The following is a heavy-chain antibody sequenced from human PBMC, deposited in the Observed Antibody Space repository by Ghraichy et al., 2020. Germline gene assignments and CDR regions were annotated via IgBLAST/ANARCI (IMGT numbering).Heavy chain of an antibody. D-gene: IGHD3-9*01. CDR3: ARDEGYDILTGYYSA. J-gene: IGHJ5*02. CDR1: GFTFSSYS. V-gene: IGHV3-48*02. CDR2: ISSSSSTI. Sequence: GESLNISCAASGFTFSSYSMNWVRQAPGKGLEWVSYISSSSSTIYYADSVKGRFTISRDNAKNSLYLQMNSLRDEDTAVYYCARDEGYDILTGYYSAWGQGTLVTVSS.